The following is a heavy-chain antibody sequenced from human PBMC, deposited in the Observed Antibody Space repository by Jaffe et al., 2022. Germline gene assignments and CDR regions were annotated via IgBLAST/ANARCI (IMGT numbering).Heavy chain of an antibody. CDR1: GFTFSGYY. CDR3: ARVRYFETYYYMDV. D-gene: IGHD3-9*01. Sequence: QVRLVESGGGLVKPGGSLRLSCAASGFTFSGYYMNWIRQASGKGLEWVSYSSVDGDIIKYADSVKGRFTTSRDNAKGLLYLEMNSLRAEDTAVYYCARVRYFETYYYMDVWGKGTTVTVSS. CDR2: SSVDGDII. V-gene: IGHV3-11*01. J-gene: IGHJ6*03.